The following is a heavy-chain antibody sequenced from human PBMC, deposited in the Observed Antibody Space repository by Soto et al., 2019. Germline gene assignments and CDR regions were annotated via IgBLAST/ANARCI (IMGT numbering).Heavy chain of an antibody. V-gene: IGHV1-8*01. J-gene: IGHJ5*02. CDR2: MNPNSGNT. CDR3: ARVDTAMVNWFDP. CDR1: GYTFTSYD. D-gene: IGHD5-18*01. Sequence: ASVKVSCKASGYTFTSYDINWVRQATGQGLEWMGWMNPNSGNTGYARKFQGRVTMTRNTSISTAYMELSSLRSEDTAVYYCARVDTAMVNWFDPCGQRTLVTGSA.